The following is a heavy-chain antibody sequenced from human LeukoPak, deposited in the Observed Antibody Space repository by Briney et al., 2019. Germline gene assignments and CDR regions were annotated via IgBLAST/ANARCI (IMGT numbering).Heavy chain of an antibody. CDR3: ARDRALWGFGESKQTYYYYGMDV. Sequence: PGGSLRLSCAASGFTFSSYAMHWVRQAPGKGLEWVAVISYDGSNKYYADSVKGRFTISRDNSKNTLYLQMNSLRAEDTAVYYCARDRALWGFGESKQTYYYYGMDVWGQGTTVTVSS. J-gene: IGHJ6*02. CDR1: GFTFSSYA. D-gene: IGHD3-10*01. CDR2: ISYDGSNK. V-gene: IGHV3-30-3*01.